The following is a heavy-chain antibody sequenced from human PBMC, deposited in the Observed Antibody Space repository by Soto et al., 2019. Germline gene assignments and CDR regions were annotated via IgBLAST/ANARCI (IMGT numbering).Heavy chain of an antibody. J-gene: IGHJ4*02. CDR1: VFTFSTHW. D-gene: IGHD3-22*01. CDR3: AGDSPNDSNVAGGY. V-gene: IGHV3-74*01. CDR2: INGDGSQT. Sequence: GGSLRLSCASSVFTFSTHWMHCVRQFPEKGLVWVSRINGDGSQTTYADSVRGRLTISRDNAKNTLYLQMNNLRVEDTAVYYCAGDSPNDSNVAGGYWGQGTLVIVSS.